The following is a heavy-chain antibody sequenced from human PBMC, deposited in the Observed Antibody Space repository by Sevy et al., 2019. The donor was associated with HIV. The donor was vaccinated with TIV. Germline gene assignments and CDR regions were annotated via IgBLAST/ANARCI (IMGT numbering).Heavy chain of an antibody. CDR2: IKSTPDGGTT. V-gene: IGHV3-15*01. J-gene: IGHJ6*02. CDR3: STHPIIVLLVTDGMDV. Sequence: GGSLRLSCTASGLTFTHAWMSWVRQAPGKGLEWVGRIKSTPDGGTTDYAAPVKGRFTISRDGSKNTLYLQMNSLKTEDTAVYYCSTHPIIVLLVTDGMDVWGQGTTVTVSS. D-gene: IGHD2-8*02. CDR1: GLTFTHAW.